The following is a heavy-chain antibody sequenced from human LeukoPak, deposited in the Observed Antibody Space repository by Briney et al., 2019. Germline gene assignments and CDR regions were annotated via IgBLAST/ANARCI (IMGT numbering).Heavy chain of an antibody. D-gene: IGHD6-13*01. CDR3: ARLRGSMVAAAGTNFDY. J-gene: IGHJ4*02. V-gene: IGHV5-51*01. CDR2: IYPGDSDT. Sequence: GESLKISCKGSGYSFTSYWIGWVRQMPGKGLEWMGIIYPGDSDTRYSASFRGQVSISADTSISTAYLQWSSLKASDTAMYYCARLRGSMVAAAGTNFDYWGQGTLVTVSS. CDR1: GYSFTSYW.